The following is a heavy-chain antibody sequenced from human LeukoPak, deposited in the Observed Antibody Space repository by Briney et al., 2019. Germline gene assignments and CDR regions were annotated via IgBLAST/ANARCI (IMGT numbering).Heavy chain of an antibody. Sequence: PGGSLRLSCAASGFTLSNYDMNWVRQAPGKGLEWVSSICTMNRYIYYKDSVRGRFTISRDGAKNSLYLEINSLRAEDTAVYYCARADCSSSTCYLRRSWFDPWGQGTLVTVSS. V-gene: IGHV3-21*01. D-gene: IGHD2-2*01. CDR1: GFTLSNYD. J-gene: IGHJ5*02. CDR3: ARADCSSSTCYLRRSWFDP. CDR2: ICTMNRYI.